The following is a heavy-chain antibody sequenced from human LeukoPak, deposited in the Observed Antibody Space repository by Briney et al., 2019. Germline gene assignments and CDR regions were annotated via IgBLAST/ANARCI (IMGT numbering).Heavy chain of an antibody. Sequence: GGSLRLSCAASGFTLSGHCMHRFRQPPGKGLAWVSRNKYDGSESYYADSVKGRFTISRDNAKNTLYLQMNSLRVEDTAVYYCAKSDWFDPWGQGTLVTVSS. J-gene: IGHJ5*02. CDR2: NKYDGSES. CDR1: GFTLSGHC. V-gene: IGHV3-74*01. CDR3: AKSDWFDP.